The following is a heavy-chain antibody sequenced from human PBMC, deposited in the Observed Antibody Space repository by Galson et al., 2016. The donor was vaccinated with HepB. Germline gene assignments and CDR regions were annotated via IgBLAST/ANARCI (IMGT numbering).Heavy chain of an antibody. V-gene: IGHV3-48*04. CDR1: GFTFSLYS. CDR3: ARDPYCGGDCNSPRYFDL. D-gene: IGHD2-21*02. CDR2: ISTGGTTI. Sequence: SLRLSCAASGFTFSLYSMYWVRQAPGKGLDWVPYISTGGTTIYYADSVKGRFTISRDNAKNLLYLQMNSLRVEDTAVYYCARDPYCGGDCNSPRYFDLWGRGTLVTVSS. J-gene: IGHJ2*01.